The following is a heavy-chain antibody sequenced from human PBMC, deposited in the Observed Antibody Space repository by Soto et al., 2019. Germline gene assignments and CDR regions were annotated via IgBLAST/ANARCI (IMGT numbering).Heavy chain of an antibody. CDR2: ISSYGGST. V-gene: IGHV3-64*01. CDR3: ARDPDSSGYYYFDY. Sequence: EGQLVESGGGLVQPGGSLRLSCAASGFTFSRYAMHWVRQAPGKGLEYVSAISSYGGSTYYANSVKGRFTISRDNSKNTLYLQMGSLRAEDMAVYYCARDPDSSGYYYFDYWGQGTLVTVSS. CDR1: GFTFSRYA. D-gene: IGHD3-22*01. J-gene: IGHJ4*02.